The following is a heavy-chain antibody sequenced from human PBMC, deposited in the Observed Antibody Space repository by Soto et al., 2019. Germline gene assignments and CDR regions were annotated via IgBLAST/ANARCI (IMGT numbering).Heavy chain of an antibody. D-gene: IGHD5-18*01. CDR3: AVRLRGYSYGRKAFDI. V-gene: IGHV4-34*01. CDR2: INHSGST. J-gene: IGHJ3*02. CDR1: GGSFSGYY. Sequence: SSETRSLTCAVYGGSFSGYYWSWIRQPPGKGLEWIGEINHSGSTNYNPSLKSRVTISVDTSKNQFSLKLSSVTAADTAVYYCAVRLRGYSYGRKAFDIWGQGTMVTVSS.